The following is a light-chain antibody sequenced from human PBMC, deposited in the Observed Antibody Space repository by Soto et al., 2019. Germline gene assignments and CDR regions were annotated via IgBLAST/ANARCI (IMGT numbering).Light chain of an antibody. CDR2: RND. Sequence: QSVLTQPPSVSGAPGQRVTISCTGSSSNIGAGYDVHWYQQLPGTAPKLLIYRNDNRPSGVPDRFSGSKSGTSASLAITGLQAEDEADYYCQSFDSSLGDDVFRTGTKLTVL. CDR3: QSFDSSLGDDV. J-gene: IGLJ1*01. CDR1: SSNIGAGYD. V-gene: IGLV1-40*01.